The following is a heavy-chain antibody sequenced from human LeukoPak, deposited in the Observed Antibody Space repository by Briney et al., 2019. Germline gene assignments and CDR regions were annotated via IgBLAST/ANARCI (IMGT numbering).Heavy chain of an antibody. CDR1: GGSISSHY. J-gene: IGHJ5*02. V-gene: IGHV4-59*11. CDR2: IYYSGST. CDR3: ARDPGSGYYGGWFDP. D-gene: IGHD3-22*01. Sequence: PSETLSLTCTVSGGSISSHYWSWIRQPPGKGLEWIGYIYYSGSTNYNPSLKSRVTISVDTSKNQFSLKLSSVTAADTAVYYCARDPGSGYYGGWFDPRGQGTLVTVSS.